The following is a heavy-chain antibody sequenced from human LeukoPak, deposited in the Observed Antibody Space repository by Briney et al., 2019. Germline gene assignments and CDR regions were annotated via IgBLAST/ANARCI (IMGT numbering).Heavy chain of an antibody. V-gene: IGHV4-39*01. CDR2: IYYSGST. CDR1: GGSISSSDYY. D-gene: IGHD1-7*01. J-gene: IGHJ5*02. Sequence: SGTLSLTCTVSGGSISSSDYYWGWIRQPPGKGLEWIASIYYSGSTYYNPSLKSRVTISKDTSKNQFSLKLNSVTAADTAVYYCARGNWNYNWFDPWGQGTLVTVSS. CDR3: ARGNWNYNWFDP.